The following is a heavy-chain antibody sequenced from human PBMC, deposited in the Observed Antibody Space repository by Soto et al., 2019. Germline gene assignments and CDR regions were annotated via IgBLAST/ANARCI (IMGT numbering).Heavy chain of an antibody. CDR3: ARADVHTAMAYEGNWFHP. Sequence: QVQLVQSGAEVKKPGSSVKVSCKASGGTFSSYAISWVRQAPGQGLEWMGGIIPIFGTANYAQKFQGRVTITADESTSTAYMALSSLRSEDTAVYYCARADVHTAMAYEGNWFHPWGQGTLVTVSS. V-gene: IGHV1-69*12. J-gene: IGHJ5*02. CDR2: IIPIFGTA. CDR1: GGTFSSYA. D-gene: IGHD5-18*01.